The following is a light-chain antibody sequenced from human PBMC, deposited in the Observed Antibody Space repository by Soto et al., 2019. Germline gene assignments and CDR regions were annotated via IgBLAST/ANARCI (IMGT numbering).Light chain of an antibody. CDR1: SGSIASNY. CDR3: QSYDSSNQGV. V-gene: IGLV6-57*02. J-gene: IGLJ2*01. Sequence: NFMLTQPHSVSESPGKKVTISCTGSSGSIASNYVQWYQQRPGSAPTTVIYEDNQRPSGVPDRFSGSIDSSSNSASLTISGLKTEDEADYYCQSYDSSNQGVFGGGTKLTVL. CDR2: EDN.